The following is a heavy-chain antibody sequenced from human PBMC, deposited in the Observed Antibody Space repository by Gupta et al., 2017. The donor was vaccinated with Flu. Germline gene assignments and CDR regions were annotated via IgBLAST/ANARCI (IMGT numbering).Heavy chain of an antibody. CDR1: GFTFSSYE. Sequence: EVQLVESGGGLVQPGGSLRLSCAASGFTFSSYEMTCVRQAPGKGLEWVSYISSSGSTIYYADSVKGRFTISRDNAKNSLYLQMNSLRAEDTAVYYCARDPVGFVVAATRGGFDYWGQGTLVTVSS. V-gene: IGHV3-48*03. CDR3: ARDPVGFVVAATRGGFDY. J-gene: IGHJ4*02. D-gene: IGHD2-15*01. CDR2: ISSSGSTI.